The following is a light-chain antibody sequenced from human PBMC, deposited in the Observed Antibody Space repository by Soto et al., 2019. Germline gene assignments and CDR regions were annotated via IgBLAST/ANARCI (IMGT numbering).Light chain of an antibody. Sequence: QSVLTQPASVSGSPGQSITISCTGTTSDVGAYNSVSWYQQEPGKAPKLMIYEVTNRPSGVSNRFSGSKSANTASLTISGLQAEDEADYYCSSYTRSSTCVFGTGTKVTV. CDR1: TSDVGAYNS. J-gene: IGLJ1*01. CDR2: EVT. CDR3: SSYTRSSTCV. V-gene: IGLV2-14*01.